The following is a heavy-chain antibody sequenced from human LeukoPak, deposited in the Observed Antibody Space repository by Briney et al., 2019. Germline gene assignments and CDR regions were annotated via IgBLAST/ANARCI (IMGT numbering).Heavy chain of an antibody. D-gene: IGHD1-26*01. J-gene: IGHJ5*02. V-gene: IGHV4-59*01. CDR3: ARSYSGSYLNWFDP. Sequence: PSETLSLTCTVSGGSISSYYWSWIRQPPGKGLEWIGYIYYSGSTNYNPSLKSRVTISVDTSKNQFSLKLSSVTAADTAVYYCARSYSGSYLNWFDPWGQGTLDTVSS. CDR2: IYYSGST. CDR1: GGSISSYY.